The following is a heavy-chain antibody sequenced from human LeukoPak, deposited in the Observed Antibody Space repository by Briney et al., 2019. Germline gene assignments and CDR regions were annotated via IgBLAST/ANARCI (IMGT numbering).Heavy chain of an antibody. CDR2: ISNSSSTI. J-gene: IGHJ3*02. CDR3: ARLSLTIFGVVIPDDAFDI. Sequence: GGSLRLSCAASGFTFSSYSMNWVRQAPGKGLEWVSYISNSSSTIYYADSVKGRFTISRDNAKNSLYLQMNSLRAEDTAVYYCARLSLTIFGVVIPDDAFDIWGQGTMVTVSS. D-gene: IGHD3-3*01. CDR1: GFTFSSYS. V-gene: IGHV3-48*01.